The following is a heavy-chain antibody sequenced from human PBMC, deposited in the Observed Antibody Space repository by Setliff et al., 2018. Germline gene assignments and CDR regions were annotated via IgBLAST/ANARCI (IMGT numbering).Heavy chain of an antibody. D-gene: IGHD3-16*01. Sequence: SETLSLTCTVSGGSISTYYWSWIRQPPGKGLEWIGYIYYSGSTNYNPFLKSRVTISVDTSKNQFSLTLSSVTAADAAVYYCARPPRGGRWYFDLWGRGTLVTVSS. CDR3: ARPPRGGRWYFDL. CDR1: GGSISTYY. J-gene: IGHJ2*01. CDR2: IYYSGST. V-gene: IGHV4-59*08.